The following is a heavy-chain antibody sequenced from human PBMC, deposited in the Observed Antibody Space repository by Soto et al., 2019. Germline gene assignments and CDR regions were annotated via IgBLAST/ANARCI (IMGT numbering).Heavy chain of an antibody. CDR1: GFTFSSYA. CDR2: ISGSGGST. D-gene: IGHD1-7*01. V-gene: IGHV3-23*01. CDR3: AKDLDWNYSYFDY. Sequence: EVQLLESGGGLVQPGGSLRLSCAASGFTFSSYAMSWVRQAPGKGLEWVSAISGSGGSTYYADSVKGRFTISRDNSKNTMYLQMSSRRAGDTAVYYCAKDLDWNYSYFDYWGQGALVTVSS. J-gene: IGHJ4*02.